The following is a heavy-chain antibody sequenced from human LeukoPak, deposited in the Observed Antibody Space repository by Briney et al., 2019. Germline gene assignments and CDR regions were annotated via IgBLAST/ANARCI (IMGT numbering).Heavy chain of an antibody. Sequence: GGSLRLSCAASGVTFSRYWMSWVRQAPGKGLEWVANIKQDGSEIYYVDSVKGRFTISRDNAKNSLYLQMNSLRAEDTAVYFCSMGDSSDYWGQGTPVTVSS. CDR1: GVTFSRYW. CDR3: SMGDSSDY. D-gene: IGHD1-26*01. CDR2: IKQDGSEI. J-gene: IGHJ4*02. V-gene: IGHV3-7*01.